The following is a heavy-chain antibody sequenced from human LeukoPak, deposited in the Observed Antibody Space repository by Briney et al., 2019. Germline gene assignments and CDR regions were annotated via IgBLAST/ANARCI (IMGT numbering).Heavy chain of an antibody. J-gene: IGHJ6*03. CDR2: INTNTGNP. Sequence: ASVKVSCKASGYTFTSYAMNWVRQAPGQGLEWMGWINTNTGNPTYAQGFTGRFVFSLDTSVSTAYLQISSLKAEDTAVYYCARNYDSRGYYGSYYYYMDVWGKGTTVTVSS. CDR3: ARNYDSRGYYGSYYYYMDV. CDR1: GYTFTSYA. D-gene: IGHD3-22*01. V-gene: IGHV7-4-1*02.